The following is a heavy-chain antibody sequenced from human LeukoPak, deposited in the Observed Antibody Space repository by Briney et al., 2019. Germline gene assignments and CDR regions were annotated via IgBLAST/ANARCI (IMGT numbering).Heavy chain of an antibody. Sequence: SETLSLTCTVSGGSISSYYWSWIRQPPGKGLEWIGYIYYSGSTNYNPSLKSRVTLSVDTSKNQFSLKLSSVTAADTAVYYCARDSGIVGAIDYWGQGTLVTVSS. CDR2: IYYSGST. CDR3: ARDSGIVGAIDY. CDR1: GGSISSYY. D-gene: IGHD1-26*01. V-gene: IGHV4-59*01. J-gene: IGHJ4*02.